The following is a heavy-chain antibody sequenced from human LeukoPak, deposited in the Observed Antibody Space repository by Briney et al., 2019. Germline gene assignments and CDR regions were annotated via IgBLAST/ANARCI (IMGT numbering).Heavy chain of an antibody. CDR1: GGSFSGYY. V-gene: IGHV4-34*01. CDR2: INHSGST. CDR3: ARGEGHMEL. Sequence: SETLSLTCAVCGGSFSGYYWSWIRQPPEKGLEWIGEINHSGSTNYNPSLKSRVTISVDTSKNQFSLKLSSVTAADTAVYYCARGEGHMELWSQGTLVTVSS. J-gene: IGHJ4*02. D-gene: IGHD4/OR15-4a*01.